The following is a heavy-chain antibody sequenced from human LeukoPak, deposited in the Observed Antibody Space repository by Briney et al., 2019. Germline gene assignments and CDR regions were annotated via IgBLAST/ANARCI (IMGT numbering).Heavy chain of an antibody. J-gene: IGHJ5*02. CDR2: IYHSGST. V-gene: IGHV4-39*07. D-gene: IGHD3-3*01. Sequence: SETLSLTCTVSGGSISSSSYYWGWIRQPPGKGLEWIGSIYHSGSTYYNPSLKSRVTISVDTSKNQFSLKLSSVTAADTAVYYCARDASTYDFWSGRGGWFDPWGQGTLVTVSS. CDR3: ARDASTYDFWSGRGGWFDP. CDR1: GGSISSSSYY.